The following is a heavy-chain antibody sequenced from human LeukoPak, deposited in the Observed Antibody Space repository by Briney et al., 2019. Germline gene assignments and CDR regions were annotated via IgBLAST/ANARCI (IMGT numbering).Heavy chain of an antibody. Sequence: SGTLSLTCAVSGGSISSSNWWSWVRQPPGKGLEWIGKIYHSGSTNYNPSLKSRVTISVDKSKNQFSLKLSSVTAADTAVYYCARDNSSGFPFDAFDIWGQGTMVTVSS. J-gene: IGHJ3*02. V-gene: IGHV4-4*02. D-gene: IGHD6-19*01. CDR3: ARDNSSGFPFDAFDI. CDR2: IYHSGST. CDR1: GGSISSSNW.